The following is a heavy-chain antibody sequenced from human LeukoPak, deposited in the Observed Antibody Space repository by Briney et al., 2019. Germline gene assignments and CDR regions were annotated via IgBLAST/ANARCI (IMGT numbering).Heavy chain of an antibody. V-gene: IGHV1-24*01. CDR1: GYTLTELS. CDR2: FDPEDGET. J-gene: IGHJ5*02. D-gene: IGHD1-1*01. CDR3: ATVSGEGELVDP. Sequence: ASMKVSCKVSGYTLTELSMHWVRQAPGKGLEWMGGFDPEDGETIYAQKFQGRVTMTEDTSTDTAYMELSSLRSEDTAVYYCATVSGEGELVDPWGQGTLVTVSS.